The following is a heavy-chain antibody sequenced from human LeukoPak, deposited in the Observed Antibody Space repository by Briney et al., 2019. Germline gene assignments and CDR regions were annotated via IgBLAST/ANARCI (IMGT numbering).Heavy chain of an antibody. J-gene: IGHJ4*02. Sequence: PGGSLRLSCAASGFTFSSYAMSWVRQAPGKGLECVSAISGSGGSTYYADSVKGRFTISRDNSKNPLYLQMHSLRAEDTAVYYCAKTPDIVVVVAATLFDYWGQGTLVTVSS. CDR1: GFTFSSYA. CDR3: AKTPDIVVVVAATLFDY. D-gene: IGHD2-15*01. CDR2: ISGSGGST. V-gene: IGHV3-23*01.